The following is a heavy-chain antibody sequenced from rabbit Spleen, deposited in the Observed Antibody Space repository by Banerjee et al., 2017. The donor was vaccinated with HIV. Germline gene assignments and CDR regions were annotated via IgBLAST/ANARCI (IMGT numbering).Heavy chain of an antibody. D-gene: IGHD6-1*01. Sequence: QEQLVESGGGLVQPGGSLKLSCKASGFDLSRYGVSWVRQAPGKGLEWIGYIDLVFGSTYYASWVNGRFSISRENTQNTVSLQLNSLTAADTATYFCARGTTTGGDGFALWGPGTLVTVS. CDR2: IDLVFGST. V-gene: IGHV1S47*01. J-gene: IGHJ4*01. CDR1: GFDLSRYG. CDR3: ARGTTTGGDGFAL.